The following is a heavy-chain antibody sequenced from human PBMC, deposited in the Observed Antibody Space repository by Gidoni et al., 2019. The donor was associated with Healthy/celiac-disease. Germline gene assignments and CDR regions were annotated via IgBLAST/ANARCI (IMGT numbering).Heavy chain of an antibody. Sequence: VQLVESGGGVVQPGRSLRLSSAASGFTFSSYGMHWVRQAPGKGLEWVAVISYDGSNKYYADSVKGRFPISRDNSKNTLYLQMNSLRAEDTAVYYCARDGYYYDSSGYFDYWGQETLVTVSS. D-gene: IGHD3-22*01. CDR3: ARDGYYYDSSGYFDY. CDR2: ISYDGSNK. V-gene: IGHV3-30*03. CDR1: GFTFSSYG. J-gene: IGHJ4*02.